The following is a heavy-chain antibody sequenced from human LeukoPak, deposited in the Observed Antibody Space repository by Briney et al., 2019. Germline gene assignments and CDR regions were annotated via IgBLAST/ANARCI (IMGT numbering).Heavy chain of an antibody. CDR3: ARSRQASGLFSS. CDR1: GYAIISGGFS. D-gene: IGHD3-10*01. Sequence: SETLSLTCTVSGYAIISGGFSWNWIRQPPGKGLEWIGCIYDRGPAHYNPSLKSRFTISVDRPKNQFFLNVTSLTAADTAVYYCARSRQASGLFSSWGQGTLVVVSS. V-gene: IGHV4-30-2*01. CDR2: IYDRGPA. J-gene: IGHJ5*02.